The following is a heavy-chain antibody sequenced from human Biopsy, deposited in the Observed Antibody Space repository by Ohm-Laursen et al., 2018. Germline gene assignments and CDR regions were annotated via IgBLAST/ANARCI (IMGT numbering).Heavy chain of an antibody. Sequence: ETLSLTCSVSGGSFSTYYWTWIRQPPGKGLEWIACIDYRGSTNYNPSLKSRVSISIDTSKNQLSLRLNSVTAADTAVYYCARVSRSIYDSTFDSFNIWGPGTMVTVSS. CDR1: GGSFSTYY. CDR2: IDYRGST. D-gene: IGHD3-22*01. V-gene: IGHV4-59*01. CDR3: ARVSRSIYDSTFDSFNI. J-gene: IGHJ3*02.